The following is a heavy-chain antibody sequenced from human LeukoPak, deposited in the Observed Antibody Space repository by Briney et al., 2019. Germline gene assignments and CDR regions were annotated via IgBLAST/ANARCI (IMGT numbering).Heavy chain of an antibody. V-gene: IGHV4-59*08. CDR2: GST. CDR3: ARHDGRDEYDYDY. Sequence: SEKVSFNCTVYGCSVSCFYWRWLRPRPGQGLEWIGGSTNYNPSLKGRVTISRDTSNSQFSMELSSVTAADTAMYYCARHDGRDEYDYDYWGQGTLVTVSS. CDR1: GCSVSCFY. J-gene: IGHJ4*02. D-gene: IGHD5-12*01.